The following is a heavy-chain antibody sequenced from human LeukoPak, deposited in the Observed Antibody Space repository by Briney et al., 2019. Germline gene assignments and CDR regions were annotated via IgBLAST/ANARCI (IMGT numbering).Heavy chain of an antibody. CDR1: GFTFSNYD. V-gene: IGHV3-13*01. J-gene: IGHJ2*01. D-gene: IGHD1-26*01. CDR2: IGSAGAT. Sequence: PGGSLRLSCAASGFTFSNYDMRWVRQTTGKGLEWVSAIGSAGATYYPGSLKGRFTISRENAKNSLFLQMNSLRVGDTAVYFCARGGISAFMPDNWYFDLWGRGTLVTVSS. CDR3: ARGGISAFMPDNWYFDL.